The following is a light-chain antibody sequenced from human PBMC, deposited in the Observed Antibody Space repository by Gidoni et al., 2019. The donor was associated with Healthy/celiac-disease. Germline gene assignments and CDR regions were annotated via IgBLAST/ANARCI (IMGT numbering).Light chain of an antibody. V-gene: IGKV1-39*01. Sequence: DIQMTQSPSSLSASVGDRVTITCRSSQSISSYLNWYKQKPGKAPKLLIYAASSLQSGVPSSFSGSGSWTYFTLTISSLQPDDFATYYCQQSYSTPLSTFGQGTKLEIK. J-gene: IGKJ2*01. CDR3: QQSYSTPLST. CDR2: AAS. CDR1: QSISSY.